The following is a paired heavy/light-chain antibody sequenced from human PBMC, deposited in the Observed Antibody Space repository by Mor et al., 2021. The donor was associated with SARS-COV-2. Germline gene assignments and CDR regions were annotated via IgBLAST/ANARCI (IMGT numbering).Light chain of an antibody. CDR1: QSIGNW. CDR3: QQYNSLWYT. CDR2: KAS. V-gene: IGKV1-5*03. J-gene: IGKJ2*01. Sequence: DIQMTQSPSTLSASLGDRVTITCRASQSIGNWLAWYQQKPGKAPKLLIYKASTLQDGVPPRFSGSGSGTEFTLTISSLQSDDFATYYCQQYNSLWYTFGQGTKLDIK.
Heavy chain of an antibody. J-gene: IGHJ4*02. CDR2: ISSSSSTI. CDR1: GFTFSSYS. D-gene: IGHD2-2*01. V-gene: IGHV3-48*04. Sequence: EVQLVESGGGLVQPGGSLRLSCAASGFTFSSYSMNWVRQAPGKGLEWVSYISSSSSTIYYADSVKGRFTISRDNAKNSLYLQMNSLRAEDTAVYYCAREPDIVVVPAAMFDYWGQGTLVTVSS. CDR3: AREPDIVVVPAAMFDY.